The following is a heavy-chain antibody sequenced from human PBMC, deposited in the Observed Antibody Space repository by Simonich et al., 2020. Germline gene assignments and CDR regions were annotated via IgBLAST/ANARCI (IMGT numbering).Heavy chain of an antibody. CDR1: GYTFTSYG. CDR3: ARASRGTWWYYYFDY. D-gene: IGHD2-15*01. Sequence: QVQLVQSGAEVKKPGASVKVSCKASGYTFTSYGISWVRQAPGQGLEWMGWISAYKGNTNYAQKLQGRVTMTPDNSTSTAYMELRSLRSDDTAVYYCARASRGTWWYYYFDYWGQGTLVTVSS. V-gene: IGHV1-18*01. J-gene: IGHJ4*02. CDR2: ISAYKGNT.